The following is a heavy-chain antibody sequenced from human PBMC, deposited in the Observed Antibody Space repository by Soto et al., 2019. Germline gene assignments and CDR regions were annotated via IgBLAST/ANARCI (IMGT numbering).Heavy chain of an antibody. J-gene: IGHJ6*02. Sequence: HPGGSLRLSCAASGFTFDDYAMHWVRQAPGKGLEWVSGISWNSGSIGYADSVKGRFTISRDNAKNSLYLQMNSLRAEDTALYYCAKDMGGIAAAHYYYGMDVWGQGTTVTVSS. CDR2: ISWNSGSI. CDR1: GFTFDDYA. D-gene: IGHD6-13*01. V-gene: IGHV3-9*01. CDR3: AKDMGGIAAAHYYYGMDV.